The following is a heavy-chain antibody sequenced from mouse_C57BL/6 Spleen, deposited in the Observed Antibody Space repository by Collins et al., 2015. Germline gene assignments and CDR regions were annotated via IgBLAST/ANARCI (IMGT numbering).Heavy chain of an antibody. Sequence: QVQLQQSGAELVRPGTSVKVSCKASGCAFTNYLIEWVKQRPGQGLEWIGVINPGSGGTNYNEKFKGKATLTADKSSSTAYMQLSSLTSEDSAVYFCARRNDYYGSSYGYFDVWGTGTTVTVSS. J-gene: IGHJ1*03. D-gene: IGHD1-1*01. CDR1: GCAFTNYL. V-gene: IGHV1-54*01. CDR3: ARRNDYYGSSYGYFDV. CDR2: INPGSGGT.